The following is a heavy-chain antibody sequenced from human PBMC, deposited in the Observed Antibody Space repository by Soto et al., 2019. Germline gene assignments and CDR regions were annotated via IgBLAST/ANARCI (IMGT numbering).Heavy chain of an antibody. J-gene: IGHJ6*02. V-gene: IGHV1-18*01. CDR3: AIGGYSSSSADVYYYYYGMDV. CDR1: GYTFTSYG. D-gene: IGHD6-6*01. Sequence: GASVKVSCKASGYTFTSYGISWVRQAPGQGLEWMGWISAYNSNTNYAQKHQGRVTMTTDTSTSTAYMELRILRSDDTAVYYFAIGGYSSSSADVYYYYYGMDVWGQGTTVTVSS. CDR2: ISAYNSNT.